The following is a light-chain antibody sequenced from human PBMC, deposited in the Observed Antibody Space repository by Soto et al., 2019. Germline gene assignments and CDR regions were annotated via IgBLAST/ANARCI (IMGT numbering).Light chain of an antibody. CDR2: EDN. J-gene: IGLJ2*01. V-gene: IGLV6-57*04. Sequence: FMLTQPHSVSESPGKTVTISCTRSSGSIASNYVQWYQQRPGRAPTTVIYEDNQRPSGVPDRFSGSIDSSSNSASLTLSGLKTEDEADYYCQSYDSSNVVFGGGTKLTVL. CDR3: QSYDSSNVV. CDR1: SGSIASNY.